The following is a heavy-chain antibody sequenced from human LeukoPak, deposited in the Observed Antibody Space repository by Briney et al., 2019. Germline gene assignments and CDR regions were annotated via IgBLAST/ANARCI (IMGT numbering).Heavy chain of an antibody. CDR2: INPSGGST. CDR1: GYTFTSYY. J-gene: IGHJ5*02. D-gene: IGHD1-26*01. CDR3: ARGPGWDGSYYVVRSMGNWFDP. V-gene: IGHV1-46*01. Sequence: ASVKVSCKASGYTFTSYYMHWVRQAPGQGLEWMGIINPSGGSTSYAQKFQGRVTMTRDTSTSTVYMELSSLRSEDTAVYYCARGPGWDGSYYVVRSMGNWFDPWGQGTLVTVSS.